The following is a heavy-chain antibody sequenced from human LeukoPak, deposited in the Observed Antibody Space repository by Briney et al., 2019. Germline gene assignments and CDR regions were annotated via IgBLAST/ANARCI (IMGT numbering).Heavy chain of an antibody. CDR3: ARTYNPDY. CDR1: GCTIRPTG. Sequence: PGGSLRLSCTASGCTIRPTGMNWVRQAPGKGLEWVSYIRYDGNNKYYGDSVKGRLTVSRDNSKNTLYLQMKSLRVEDTAVYYCARTYNPDYWGQGTLVTVSS. D-gene: IGHD1-14*01. J-gene: IGHJ4*02. CDR2: IRYDGNNK. V-gene: IGHV3-30*02.